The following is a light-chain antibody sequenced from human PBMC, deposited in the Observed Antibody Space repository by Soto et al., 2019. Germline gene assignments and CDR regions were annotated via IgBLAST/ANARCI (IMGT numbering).Light chain of an antibody. CDR3: QQYISSLWT. CDR1: QSVRSSY. V-gene: IGKV3-20*01. CDR2: RAS. J-gene: IGKJ1*01. Sequence: EIVLTQSPGTLSLSPGERATLSCRASQSVRSSYLTWYQQKPGQAPRLLIYRASSRATGIPDRFSGGGSGTDFTLTISRLEPEDFAVYYCQQYISSLWTFGQGTKVDIK.